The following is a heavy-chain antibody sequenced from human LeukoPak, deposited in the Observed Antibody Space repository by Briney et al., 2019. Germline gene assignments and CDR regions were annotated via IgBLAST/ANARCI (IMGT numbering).Heavy chain of an antibody. D-gene: IGHD2-2*01. CDR1: GFTFSDYC. CDR2: ISSSGSTI. CDR3: ARHRTQLLLTNWFDP. J-gene: IGHJ5*02. V-gene: IGHV3-11*01. Sequence: PGGSLRLSCAASGFTFSDYCMSWIRQAPGKGLEWVSYISSSGSTIYYADSVKGRFTISRDNAKNSLYLQMNSLRAEDTAVYYCARHRTQLLLTNWFDPWGQGTLVTVSS.